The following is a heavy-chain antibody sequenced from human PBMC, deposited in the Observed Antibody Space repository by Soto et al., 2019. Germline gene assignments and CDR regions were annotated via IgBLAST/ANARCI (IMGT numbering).Heavy chain of an antibody. J-gene: IGHJ6*02. CDR1: GFTFSSYG. CDR3: AKDLGVRLVRIIGMDV. V-gene: IGHV3-30*18. Sequence: PGGSLRLSCAASGFTFSSYGMHWVRQAPGKGLEWVAVISYDGSNKYYADSVKGRFTISRDNSKNTLYLQMNSLRAEDTAVYYCAKDLGVRLVRIIGMDVWGQGTTVTVSS. CDR2: ISYDGSNK. D-gene: IGHD6-19*01.